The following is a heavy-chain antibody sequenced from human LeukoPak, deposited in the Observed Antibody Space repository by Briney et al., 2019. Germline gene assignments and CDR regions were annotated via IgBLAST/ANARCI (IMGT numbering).Heavy chain of an antibody. D-gene: IGHD5-24*01. V-gene: IGHV3-30-3*01. CDR1: GFTFSSYA. CDR2: ISFDGSNK. Sequence: PGRSLRLSCAASGFTFSSYAMHWVRQAPGKGLEWVAVISFDGSNKYYADSVKGRFTISRDNSKNTLYLQMNSLRAEDTAVYYCARGHLKWRWLHLLDYWGQGTLVTVSS. CDR3: ARGHLKWRWLHLLDY. J-gene: IGHJ4*02.